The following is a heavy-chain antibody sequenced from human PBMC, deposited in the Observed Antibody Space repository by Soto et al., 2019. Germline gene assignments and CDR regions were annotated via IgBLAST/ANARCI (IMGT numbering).Heavy chain of an antibody. D-gene: IGHD3-22*01. V-gene: IGHV1-18*01. Sequence: ASVKVSCKASGYTFTSYGISWVRQAPGQGLEWMGWISAYNGNTNYAQKFQGRVTMTEDTSTDTAYMELSSLRSEDTAVYYCATVPLVRYYDSSGPPGFDPWGQGTLVTVSS. J-gene: IGHJ5*02. CDR1: GYTFTSYG. CDR2: ISAYNGNT. CDR3: ATVPLVRYYDSSGPPGFDP.